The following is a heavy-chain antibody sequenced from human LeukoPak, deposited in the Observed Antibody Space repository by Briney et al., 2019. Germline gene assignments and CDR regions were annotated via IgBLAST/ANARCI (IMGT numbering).Heavy chain of an antibody. CDR2: IQEDGSNK. D-gene: IGHD1-1*01. Sequence: GGSLRLSCAASGFTLSYYWMSWVRQAPGKGLEWVANIQEDGSNKYYVGSVKGRFTISRDNAKNSVYLQMNSPRAEDTAVYYCAREARGTRAAFDIWGQGTVVTVS. CDR1: GFTLSYYW. CDR3: AREARGTRAAFDI. V-gene: IGHV3-7*01. J-gene: IGHJ3*02.